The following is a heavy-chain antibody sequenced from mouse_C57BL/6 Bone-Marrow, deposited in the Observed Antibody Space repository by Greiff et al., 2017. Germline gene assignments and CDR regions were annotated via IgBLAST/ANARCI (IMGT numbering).Heavy chain of an antibody. V-gene: IGHV5-17*01. J-gene: IGHJ4*01. CDR3: ASAPQYAMDY. CDR1: GFTFSDYG. Sequence: EVHLVESGGGLVKPGGSLKLSCAASGFTFSDYGMHWVRQAPEKGLEWVAYISSGSSTIYYADTVKGRFTISRDNAKNTLFLQMTSLRSEDTAMYYCASAPQYAMDYWGQGTSVTVSS. CDR2: ISSGSSTI.